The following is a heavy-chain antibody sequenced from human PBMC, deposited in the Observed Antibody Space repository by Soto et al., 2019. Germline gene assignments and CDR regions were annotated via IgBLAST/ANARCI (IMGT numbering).Heavy chain of an antibody. CDR2: ISGSGGST. D-gene: IGHD3-10*01. J-gene: IGHJ6*02. CDR3: ANAMVRGVKYGMDV. Sequence: PGGSLRLSCAASGFTFSSYAMSWVRQAPGKGLEWVSAISGSGGSTYYADSVKGRFTISRDNSKNTLYLQMNSLRAEDTAVYYCANAMVRGVKYGMDVWGQGTTVTVSS. CDR1: GFTFSSYA. V-gene: IGHV3-23*01.